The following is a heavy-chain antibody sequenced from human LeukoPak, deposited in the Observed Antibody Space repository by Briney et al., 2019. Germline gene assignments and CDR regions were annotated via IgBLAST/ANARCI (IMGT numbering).Heavy chain of an antibody. J-gene: IGHJ4*02. CDR1: GGSISSYY. V-gene: IGHV4-4*07. Sequence: SETLSLTCTVSGGSISSYYWSWFRQPAGKGLEWIGRIYTSGSTNYNPSLKSRVTISVDTSKNQLSLKLSSVTAADTAVYYCASLSLDGSGSYVEWVDYWGQGTLVTVSS. D-gene: IGHD3-10*01. CDR3: ASLSLDGSGSYVEWVDY. CDR2: IYTSGST.